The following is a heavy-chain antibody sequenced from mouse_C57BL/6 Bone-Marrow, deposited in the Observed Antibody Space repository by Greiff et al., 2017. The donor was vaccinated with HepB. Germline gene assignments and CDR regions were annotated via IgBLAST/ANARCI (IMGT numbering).Heavy chain of an antibody. D-gene: IGHD3-2*02. V-gene: IGHV8-8*01. Sequence: VKLVESGPGILQPSQTLSLTCSFSGFSLSTFGMGVGRIRQPSGKGLEWLAHIWWDDDKYYNPALKSRLTIFKDTSKNQVFLKIANVDTADTATYSCARIARDSSGDAMDYWGQGTSVTVSS. CDR3: ARIARDSSGDAMDY. CDR1: GFSLSTFGMG. J-gene: IGHJ4*01. CDR2: IWWDDDK.